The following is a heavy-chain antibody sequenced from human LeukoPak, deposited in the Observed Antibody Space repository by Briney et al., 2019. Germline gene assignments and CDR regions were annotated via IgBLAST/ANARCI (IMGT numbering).Heavy chain of an antibody. V-gene: IGHV4-59*08. CDR2: IYHSARTSGKT. CDR1: GGPISNYY. D-gene: IGHD6-13*01. Sequence: SETLSLTCTVSGGPISNYYWNWIRQPPGKGLEWIGSIYHSARTSGKTNYNPSLESRVRISIDASRSQFSLKLSSMTAADTAVYYCAKREGSSWDMLYRGPGALVTVSS. J-gene: IGHJ4*02. CDR3: AKREGSSWDMLY.